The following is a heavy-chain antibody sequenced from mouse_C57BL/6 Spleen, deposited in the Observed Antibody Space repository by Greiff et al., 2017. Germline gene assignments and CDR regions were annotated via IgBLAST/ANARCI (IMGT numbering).Heavy chain of an antibody. CDR2: ISYDGSN. J-gene: IGHJ4*01. V-gene: IGHV3-6*01. Sequence: EVKLMESGPGLVKPSQSLSLTCSVTGYSITSGYYWNWIRQFPGNKLEWMGYISYDGSNNYNPSLKNRISITRDTSKNQFFLKLNSVTTEDTATYYCAREDGYGAMDYWGQGTSVTVSS. CDR3: AREDGYGAMDY. CDR1: GYSITSGYY. D-gene: IGHD2-2*01.